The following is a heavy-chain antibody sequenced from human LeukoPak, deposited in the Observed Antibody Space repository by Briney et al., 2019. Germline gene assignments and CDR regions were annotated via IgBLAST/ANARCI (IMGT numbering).Heavy chain of an antibody. CDR3: ARGLYYYDSSGYRPLFDY. D-gene: IGHD3-22*01. Sequence: GGSLSLSCAASGFLFSSSSMSWVCQAPGRGLEWVSYISSSSSAIYYADSVRGRFTISRDNAKNSLYLQMNSLRDEDTAVYYCARGLYYYDSSGYRPLFDYWGQGTLVTVSS. J-gene: IGHJ4*02. V-gene: IGHV3-48*02. CDR2: ISSSSSAI. CDR1: GFLFSSSS.